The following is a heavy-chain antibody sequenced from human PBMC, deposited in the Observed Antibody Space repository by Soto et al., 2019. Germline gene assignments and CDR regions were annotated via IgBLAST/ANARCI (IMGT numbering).Heavy chain of an antibody. CDR3: ALAVPGAVFDY. J-gene: IGHJ4*02. Sequence: QVQLQESGPGLVKPSETLSLTCTVSGGSVSSGSYYWSWFRQPPGKGLEWIGYIYYSTINYNPPLKSRFTISVDTSKIQFSLRLSSVTAADRVVYYCALAVPGAVFDYWGQGTLVSVSS. V-gene: IGHV4-61*01. CDR2: IYYSTI. CDR1: GGSVSSGSYY. D-gene: IGHD6-19*01.